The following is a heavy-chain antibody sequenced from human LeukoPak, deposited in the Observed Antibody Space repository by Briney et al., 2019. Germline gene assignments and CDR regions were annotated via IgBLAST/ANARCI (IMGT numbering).Heavy chain of an antibody. V-gene: IGHV4-34*01. J-gene: IGHJ6*02. CDR1: GGSFSGYY. CDR3: ASNLGYGMDV. D-gene: IGHD1-26*01. CDR2: INHSGST. Sequence: PSETLSLTCAVYGGSFSGYYWSWIRQPPGKGLEWIGEINHSGSTNYNPSLKSRVTISVDTSKNQFSLKLSSVTVADTAVYYCASNLGYGMDVWGQGTTVTVSS.